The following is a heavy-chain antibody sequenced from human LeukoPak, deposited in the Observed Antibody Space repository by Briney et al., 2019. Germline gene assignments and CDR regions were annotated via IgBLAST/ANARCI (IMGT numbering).Heavy chain of an antibody. J-gene: IGHJ4*02. D-gene: IGHD5-12*01. CDR2: IYFTGST. V-gene: IGHV4-39*01. CDR3: ASYRGYSGYDAPSYFDS. Sequence: SETLSLTCTVSGDSISSNSYYWGWIRQPPGKGLEWIASIYFTGSTYYNPSLKSRVTISTAPSKNPLSLRLSSVTAADTAVYYCASYRGYSGYDAPSYFDSWGQGTLVTVSS. CDR1: GDSISSNSYY.